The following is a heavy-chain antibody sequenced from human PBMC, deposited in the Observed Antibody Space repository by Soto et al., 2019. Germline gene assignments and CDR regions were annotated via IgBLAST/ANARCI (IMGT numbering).Heavy chain of an antibody. V-gene: IGHV3-74*01. CDR1: GFTFSSYW. CDR2: INSDGSST. J-gene: IGHJ4*02. CDR3: ARQWTNYDILTGYFQYYFDY. D-gene: IGHD3-9*01. Sequence: EVQLVESGGGLVQPGGSLRLSCAASGFTFSSYWMHWVRQAPGKGLVWVSRINSDGSSTSYADSVKGRFTISRDNAKNTLYLQMNSLRAEDTAVYYGARQWTNYDILTGYFQYYFDYWGQGTLVTVSS.